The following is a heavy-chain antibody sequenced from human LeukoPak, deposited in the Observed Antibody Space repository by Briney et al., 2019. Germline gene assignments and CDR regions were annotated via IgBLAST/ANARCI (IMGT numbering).Heavy chain of an antibody. Sequence: GGSLRLSCAASGFTFSSYSMQWVRQTPGKGLEWVGIMSNSGENTFYGEAVKGRFTISRDNSQNTVYLQMNSLSAEDAAVYYCVKDGGWVQYANWGQGTPVTVSS. J-gene: IGHJ4*02. D-gene: IGHD5-24*01. V-gene: IGHV3-33*05. CDR1: GFTFSSYS. CDR3: VKDGGWVQYAN. CDR2: MSNSGENT.